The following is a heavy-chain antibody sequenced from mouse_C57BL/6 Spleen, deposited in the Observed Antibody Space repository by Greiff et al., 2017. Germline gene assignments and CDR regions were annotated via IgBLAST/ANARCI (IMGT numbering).Heavy chain of an antibody. CDR3: AGFRPDHGGYFDV. J-gene: IGHJ1*03. CDR1: GYTFTSYW. V-gene: IGHV1-52*01. Sequence: QVQLQQSGAELVRPGSSVKLSCKASGYTFTSYWMHWVKQRPIQGLEWIGNIDPSDSETHYNQKFKDKATLTVDKSSSTAYMQLSSLTSEDSAVYYCAGFRPDHGGYFDVWGTGTTVTVSS. CDR2: IDPSDSET.